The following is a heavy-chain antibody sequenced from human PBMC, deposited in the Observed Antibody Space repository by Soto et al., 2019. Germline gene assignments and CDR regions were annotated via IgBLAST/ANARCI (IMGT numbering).Heavy chain of an antibody. CDR2: ISGYNGNI. CDR1: GYTFTSCG. V-gene: IGHV1-18*01. J-gene: IGHJ3*02. D-gene: IGHD1-26*01. CDR3: ARDPQYSGSLSEGGDAFDI. Sequence: QVQLVQSEPEVKKPGASVKVSCKTSGYTFTSCGVSWVRQAPGQGLEWMGWISGYNGNIKYAQKFQGRVTMTADTSTSTAYMELRSLSSDDTAVFYCARDPQYSGSLSEGGDAFDIWGQGTMVTVSS.